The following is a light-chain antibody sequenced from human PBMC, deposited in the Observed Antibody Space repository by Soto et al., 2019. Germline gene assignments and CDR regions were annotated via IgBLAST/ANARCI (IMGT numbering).Light chain of an antibody. J-gene: IGKJ1*01. CDR2: GAS. Sequence: EIVLTQSPGTLSLSPGERATLSCRASQSVSSSYLAWYQQKPGQAPRLLIYGASSRATGIPDRFSGSGSGTDFTLTISRLEPEDSAVYYCQQYGSSPQTFGQGTKWIS. CDR1: QSVSSSY. CDR3: QQYGSSPQT. V-gene: IGKV3-20*01.